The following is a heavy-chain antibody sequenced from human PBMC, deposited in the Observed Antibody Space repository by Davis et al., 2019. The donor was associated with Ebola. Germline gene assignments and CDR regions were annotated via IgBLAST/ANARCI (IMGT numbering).Heavy chain of an antibody. V-gene: IGHV4-59*12. J-gene: IGHJ4*02. Sequence: PSETLSLTCAVYGGSFSGYYWSWIRQPPGKGLEWIGYIYYSGSTNYNPSLKSRVTISVDTSKNQFSLKLSSVTAADTAVYYCAKEGGLLGYCSSTSCFFDYWGQGTLVTVSS. CDR2: IYYSGST. D-gene: IGHD2-2*01. CDR3: AKEGGLLGYCSSTSCFFDY. CDR1: GGSFSGYY.